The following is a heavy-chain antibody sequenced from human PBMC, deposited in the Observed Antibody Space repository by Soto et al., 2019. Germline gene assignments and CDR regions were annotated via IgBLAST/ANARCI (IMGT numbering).Heavy chain of an antibody. V-gene: IGHV5-10-1*03. Sequence: EVQLVQSGAEVKKPGESLRISCKGSGYSFTSYWISWVRQMPGKGLEWMGRIDPSDSYTNYSPSFQGHVTISADKSISTAYLQWSSLKASDTAMYYCARHPEQLPNYYYYGMDVWGQGTTVTVSS. CDR1: GYSFTSYW. D-gene: IGHD6-6*01. CDR3: ARHPEQLPNYYYYGMDV. CDR2: IDPSDSYT. J-gene: IGHJ6*02.